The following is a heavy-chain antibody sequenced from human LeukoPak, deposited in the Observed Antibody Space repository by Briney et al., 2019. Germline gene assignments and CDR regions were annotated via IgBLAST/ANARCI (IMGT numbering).Heavy chain of an antibody. CDR1: GFIFSTYA. J-gene: IGHJ4*02. Sequence: GGSLRLSCAASGFIFSTYALSWVRQAPGKGLEWVSGISGTAGTTYYADSVKGRFTISRDDSKSTLYLQMNSLRAEDTAVYYCAKVPNYYDTTNFYGWGQGTLVTVSS. D-gene: IGHD3-22*01. CDR2: ISGTAGTT. V-gene: IGHV3-23*01. CDR3: AKVPNYYDTTNFYG.